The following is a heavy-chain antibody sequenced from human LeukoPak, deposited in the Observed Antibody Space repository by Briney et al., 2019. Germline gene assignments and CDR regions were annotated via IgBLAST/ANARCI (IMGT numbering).Heavy chain of an antibody. CDR1: GGSISSGDYY. CDR2: IYYSGST. Sequence: SQTLSLTCTVSGGSISSGDYYWSWIRQPPGKGLEWIGYIYYSGSTFYNPSLKSRISISVDTSKNQFSLRLSSVTAADTAVYYCARDLVGVVSGFDIWGQGTMVTVSS. D-gene: IGHD2-15*01. J-gene: IGHJ3*02. CDR3: ARDLVGVVSGFDI. V-gene: IGHV4-30-4*01.